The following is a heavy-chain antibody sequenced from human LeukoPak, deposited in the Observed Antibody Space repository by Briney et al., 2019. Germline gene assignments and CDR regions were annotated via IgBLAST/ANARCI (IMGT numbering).Heavy chain of an antibody. J-gene: IGHJ4*02. Sequence: PGESLKISCKGSGYSFTSYWIGWVRQMPGKGLEWMGIIYPGDSDTRYSPSFQGQVTISADKSISTAYLQWSSLKASDTAMYYCARLLGGDGYNYRPFDYWGQGTLVTVSS. CDR2: IYPGDSDT. D-gene: IGHD5-24*01. CDR3: ARLLGGDGYNYRPFDY. V-gene: IGHV5-51*01. CDR1: GYSFTSYW.